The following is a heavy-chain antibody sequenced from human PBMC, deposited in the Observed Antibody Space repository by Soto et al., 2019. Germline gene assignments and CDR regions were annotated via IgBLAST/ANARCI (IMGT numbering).Heavy chain of an antibody. CDR3: AKDTYYHDSTGYYVFDY. D-gene: IGHD3-22*01. Sequence: PGGSLRLSCAASGFTVSSSYMSWVRQAPGKGLEWVSIVYGATSTYYTDSVKGRFTISRDNSKNTLYLQMNSLRADDAAVYYCAKDTYYHDSTGYYVFDYWGQGTLVTVSS. CDR2: VYGATST. CDR1: GFTVSSSY. V-gene: IGHV3-66*01. J-gene: IGHJ4*02.